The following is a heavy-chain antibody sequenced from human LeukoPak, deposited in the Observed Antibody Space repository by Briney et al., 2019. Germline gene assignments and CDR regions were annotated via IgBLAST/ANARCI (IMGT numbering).Heavy chain of an antibody. V-gene: IGHV1-18*01. Sequence: ASVKVSCKASGYTFTSYGISWVRQAPGQGLEWMGWISAYNGNTNYAQKLHGRVTMTTDTSTSTAYMELRSLRSDDTAVYYCARRGEYYYGSGSYYDYWGQGTLVTVSS. CDR2: ISAYNGNT. D-gene: IGHD3-10*01. J-gene: IGHJ4*02. CDR3: ARRGEYYYGSGSYYDY. CDR1: GYTFTSYG.